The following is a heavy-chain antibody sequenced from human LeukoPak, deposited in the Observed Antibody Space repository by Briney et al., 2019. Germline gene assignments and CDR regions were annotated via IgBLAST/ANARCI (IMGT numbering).Heavy chain of an antibody. CDR3: ATLSVIGSYSFDY. J-gene: IGHJ4*02. Sequence: GGSLRLSCAASGFTFGNSWMTWVRQAPGKGLEWVAVISYDGSNKYYADSVKGRFTISRDNSKNTLYLQMNSLRAEDTAVYYCATLSVIGSYSFDYWGQGTLVTVSS. CDR2: ISYDGSNK. CDR1: GFTFGNSW. D-gene: IGHD1-26*01. V-gene: IGHV3-30-3*01.